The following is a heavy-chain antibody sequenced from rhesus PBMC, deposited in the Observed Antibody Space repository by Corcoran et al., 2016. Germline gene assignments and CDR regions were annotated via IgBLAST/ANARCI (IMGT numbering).Heavy chain of an antibody. D-gene: IGHD4-23*01. J-gene: IGHJ4*01. Sequence: EVQLVETGGGLVQPGGSLRLSWADFGFTFSSYAMPWVRQAPGKGLEWISAINSGGGNTYYADSVKGRFTISRDNSKNTLSLQMNSLRAEDTAVYYCAASNYETYWGQGVLVTVSS. CDR3: AASNYETY. V-gene: IGHV3S5*01. CDR1: GFTFSSYA. CDR2: INSGGGNT.